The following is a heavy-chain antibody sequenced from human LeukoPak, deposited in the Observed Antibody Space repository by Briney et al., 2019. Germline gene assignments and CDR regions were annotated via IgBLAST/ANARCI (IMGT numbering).Heavy chain of an antibody. D-gene: IGHD6-19*01. J-gene: IGHJ3*01. CDR1: GYTFTSYG. Sequence: GASVKVSCKASGYTFTSYGISWVRQAPGQGLEWMGWISAYNGDTNYAQKLQGRLTLTTEASTSTAYMELRSLRGDDTAIYYCARDSPFMVPGTGDAFDVWGQGTMVSVSS. CDR3: ARDSPFMVPGTGDAFDV. CDR2: ISAYNGDT. V-gene: IGHV1-18*01.